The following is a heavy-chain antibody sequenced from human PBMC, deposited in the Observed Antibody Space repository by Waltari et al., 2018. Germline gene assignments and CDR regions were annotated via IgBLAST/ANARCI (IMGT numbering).Heavy chain of an antibody. V-gene: IGHV1-2*02. Sequence: QVQLVQSGAEVKKPGASVKVSCKTSGYTFTAYHMQWVRQSPGQGLEWMGWINSNSGERGYAQKFLGRVTTTRETSVSTIYMELSGLKSDDTAVYYCAREGLTGRGFDYWGQGTLVTVSS. CDR2: INSNSGER. J-gene: IGHJ4*02. CDR3: AREGLTGRGFDY. D-gene: IGHD3-10*01. CDR1: GYTFTAYH.